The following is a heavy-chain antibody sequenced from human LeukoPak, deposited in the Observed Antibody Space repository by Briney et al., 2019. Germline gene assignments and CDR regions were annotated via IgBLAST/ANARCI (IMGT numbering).Heavy chain of an antibody. D-gene: IGHD2-8*01. V-gene: IGHV3-53*01. CDR1: GVSVSSGD. Sequence: PGGAPRLSCAGSGVSVSSGDMKLGRPAPRKGLAWVSVTYPGGSTYYADSVKGRFIISRDNSKNTVYLQMNSLRAEETAVYYCGRLMYANGWVFDSWGQGTLVTVSS. CDR3: GRLMYANGWVFDS. J-gene: IGHJ4*02. CDR2: TYPGGST.